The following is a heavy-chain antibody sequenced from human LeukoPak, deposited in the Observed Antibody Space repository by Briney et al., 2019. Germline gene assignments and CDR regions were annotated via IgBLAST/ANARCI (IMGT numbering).Heavy chain of an antibody. Sequence: GGSLRLSCAASGFTFSSYAMSWVRQAPGKGLEWVSAISGSGGSTYYADSVKGRFTISRDDSKNTAYLQMNSLKTEDTAVYYCTRPKGYDILTGNDYWGQGTLVTVSS. CDR1: GFTFSSYA. J-gene: IGHJ4*02. CDR2: ISGSGGST. CDR3: TRPKGYDILTGNDY. V-gene: IGHV3-23*01. D-gene: IGHD3-9*01.